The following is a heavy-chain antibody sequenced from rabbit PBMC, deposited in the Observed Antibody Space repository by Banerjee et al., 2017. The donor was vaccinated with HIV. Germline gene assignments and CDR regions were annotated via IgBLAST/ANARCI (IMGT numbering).Heavy chain of an antibody. D-gene: IGHD4-1*01. CDR3: ARDLAGVIGWNFDL. J-gene: IGHJ4*01. CDR1: GFSFSSW. V-gene: IGHV1S45*01. CDR2: IYTGSGSS. Sequence: QEQLVESGGGLVKPEGSLTLTCTASGFSFSSWICWVRQAPGKGPEWIACIYTGSGSSYYANWAKGRFTISKTSSTTVTLQMTSLTVADTATYFCARDLAGVIGWNFDLWGQGTLVTVS.